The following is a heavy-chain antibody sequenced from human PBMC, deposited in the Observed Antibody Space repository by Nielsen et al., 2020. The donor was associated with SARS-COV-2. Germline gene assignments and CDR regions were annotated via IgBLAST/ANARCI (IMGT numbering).Heavy chain of an antibody. Sequence: GGSLRLSCAAPGFTFSDYYMSWIRQAPGKGLEWVSYISSSGSTIYYADSVKGRFTISRDNAKNSLYLQMNSLRAEDTAVYYCARVNGVGPYYYYYYMDVWGKGTTVTVSS. CDR3: ARVNGVGPYYYYYYMDV. D-gene: IGHD2-8*01. J-gene: IGHJ6*03. V-gene: IGHV3-11*04. CDR2: ISSSGSTI. CDR1: GFTFSDYY.